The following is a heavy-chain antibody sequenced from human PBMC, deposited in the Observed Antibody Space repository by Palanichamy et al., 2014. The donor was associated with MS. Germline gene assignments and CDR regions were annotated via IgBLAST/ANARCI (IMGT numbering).Heavy chain of an antibody. CDR3: ARGRSGSGSYLVDY. D-gene: IGHD3-10*01. CDR2: INPSGATT. Sequence: QVQLVQSGAGVKKPGASVNVSCKASGYSFTGYYIHWVRQAPGQGLEWMGVINPSGATTNYAQKFQGRLTMTGDTSTSVVYVELSSLRSDDTAVYYCARGRSGSGSYLVDYWGQGTLVTVSS. CDR1: GYSFTGYY. J-gene: IGHJ4*02. V-gene: IGHV1-46*01.